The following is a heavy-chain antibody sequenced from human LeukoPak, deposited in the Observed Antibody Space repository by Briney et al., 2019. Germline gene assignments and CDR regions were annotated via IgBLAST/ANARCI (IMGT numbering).Heavy chain of an antibody. CDR2: IYPHDSDT. J-gene: IGHJ3*02. V-gene: IGHV5-51*01. Sequence: PGESLKISCQTSGYYFPTYWIGWVRPLPGKGLEWMGIIYPHDSDTRYSPSFQGQVTISADKSINTAYLHWSSLRSSDTAMYYCARRRIVGSGWYDGAFDIWGQGTMVSVS. D-gene: IGHD6-19*01. CDR3: ARRRIVGSGWYDGAFDI. CDR1: GYYFPTYW.